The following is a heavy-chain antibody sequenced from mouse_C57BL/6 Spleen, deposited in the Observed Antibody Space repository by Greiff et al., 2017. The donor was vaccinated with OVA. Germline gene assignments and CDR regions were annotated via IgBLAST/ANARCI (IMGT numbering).Heavy chain of an antibody. J-gene: IGHJ2*01. CDR3: ARDSGGSYYFDD. V-gene: IGHV14-3*01. CDR2: IDPANGNT. Sequence: VQLKESVAELVRPGASVKLSCTASGFNIKNNYMHWVKQRPEQGLEWIGRIDPANGNTKYAPKFQGKATITADTSSNTAYLQLSSLTSEDTAIYYCARDSGGSYYFDDWGQGTTLTVSS. CDR1: GFNIKNNY.